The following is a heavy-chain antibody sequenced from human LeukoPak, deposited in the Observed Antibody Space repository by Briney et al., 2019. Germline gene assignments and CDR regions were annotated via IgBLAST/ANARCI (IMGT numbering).Heavy chain of an antibody. Sequence: SETLSLTCAVYGGSFSGYYCSWIRQPPGKGLEWIGEINHSGSTNYNPSLKSRVTISVDTSMNQSSLKLSSVTAADTAVYYCARGPTAVAGWKYFDLWGRGTLVTVSS. CDR2: INHSGST. CDR3: ARGPTAVAGWKYFDL. CDR1: GGSFSGYY. J-gene: IGHJ2*01. V-gene: IGHV4-34*01. D-gene: IGHD6-19*01.